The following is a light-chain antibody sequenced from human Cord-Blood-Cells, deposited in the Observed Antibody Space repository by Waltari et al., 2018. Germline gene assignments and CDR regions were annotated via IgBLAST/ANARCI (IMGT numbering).Light chain of an antibody. CDR3: SSYTSSSTLV. CDR1: SSAVGAYNY. CDR2: DVS. Sequence: QSALTQPASVSGSPGQSITISCTATSSAVGAYNYVPWYQQHPGKAPKLMIYDVSKRPSGVSNRFSGSKSGNTASLTISGLQAEDEADYYCSSYTSSSTLVFGGGTKLTVL. J-gene: IGLJ2*01. V-gene: IGLV2-14*01.